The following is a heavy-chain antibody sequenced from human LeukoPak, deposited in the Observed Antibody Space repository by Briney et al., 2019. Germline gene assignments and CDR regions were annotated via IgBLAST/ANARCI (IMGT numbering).Heavy chain of an antibody. Sequence: SETLSLTCTVSGGSISSSSYYWGWIRQPPGKGLEWIGSIYYSGSTYYNPSLKSRVTISVDTSKNQFSLKLSSVTAADTAAYYCARGPYSSSWYLAWFDPWGQGTLVTVSS. CDR2: IYYSGST. CDR1: GGSISSSSYY. J-gene: IGHJ5*02. V-gene: IGHV4-39*07. D-gene: IGHD6-13*01. CDR3: ARGPYSSSWYLAWFDP.